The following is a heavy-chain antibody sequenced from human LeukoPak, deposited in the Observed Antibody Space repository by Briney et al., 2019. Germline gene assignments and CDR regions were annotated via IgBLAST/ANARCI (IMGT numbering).Heavy chain of an antibody. Sequence: SVKVSCKASGGTFSSYAISWVRQAPGQGLEWMGGIIPIFATANYAQKFQGRVTITADESTSSAYMELSSLRSEDTAVYYCARGPITTRSHFDYWGQGTLVTVSS. D-gene: IGHD3-22*01. CDR1: GGTFSSYA. V-gene: IGHV1-69*13. CDR2: IIPIFATA. J-gene: IGHJ4*02. CDR3: ARGPITTRSHFDY.